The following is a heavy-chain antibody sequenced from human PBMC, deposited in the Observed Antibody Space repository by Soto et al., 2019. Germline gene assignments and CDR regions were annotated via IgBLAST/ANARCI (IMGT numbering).Heavy chain of an antibody. J-gene: IGHJ4*02. Sequence: ASVKVSCKASGYTFSGFYMHWVRQAPGQGLEWMGWINPNSGGTKSAEKFQGRVTMTRDTSISSAYMELSRLTSDDTAVYYCASAAVTGTAGLDFWGQGTQVTSPQ. CDR1: GYTFSGFY. CDR2: INPNSGGT. CDR3: ASAAVTGTAGLDF. V-gene: IGHV1-2*02. D-gene: IGHD6-19*01.